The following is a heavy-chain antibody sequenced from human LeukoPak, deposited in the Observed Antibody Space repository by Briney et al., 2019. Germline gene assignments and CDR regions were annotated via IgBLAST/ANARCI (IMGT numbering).Heavy chain of an antibody. CDR1: GFTFSNSA. Sequence: GGSLRLSCAASGFTFSNSAMHWVRQAPGKGLEWMTFISYDGSDKYYADAAKGRFTISRDNSKNTLYLEMSSLGLQDAAVYYCTEERDRDGYFRYWGQGTLVTVSS. CDR2: ISYDGSDK. V-gene: IGHV3-30-3*02. J-gene: IGHJ4*02. D-gene: IGHD2-8*01. CDR3: TEERDRDGYFRY.